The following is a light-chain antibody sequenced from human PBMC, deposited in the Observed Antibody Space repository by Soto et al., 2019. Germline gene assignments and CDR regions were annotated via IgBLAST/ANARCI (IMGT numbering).Light chain of an antibody. V-gene: IGKV3-20*01. CDR2: GAS. CDR3: QQYNNWWT. CDR1: QSVSSSY. J-gene: IGKJ1*01. Sequence: DIVLTQSPGTLSLSPGERATLSCMASQSVSSSYLAWYQQKPGQAPRLLIYGASSRATGIPDRFSGSGSGTEFTLTISSLQSEDFAVYYCQQYNNWWTFGQGTKVDI.